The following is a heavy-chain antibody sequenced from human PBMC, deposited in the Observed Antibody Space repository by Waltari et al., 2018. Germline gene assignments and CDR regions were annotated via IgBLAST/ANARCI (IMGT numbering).Heavy chain of an antibody. V-gene: IGHV6-1*01. CDR2: TYYRSNWYS. CDR1: GDSVSSDSAT. D-gene: IGHD2-15*01. CDR3: ARERGWKLDF. Sequence: QVQLQQSGPGLVKPSQTLSLTCAISGDSVSSDSATWIWIRQSPSRGLEWLGRTYYRSNWYSDSAPSVKRRITINADTSKNQFSLQLNSVTPEDTAVYYCARERGWKLDFWGQGTQVIVSP. J-gene: IGHJ4*02.